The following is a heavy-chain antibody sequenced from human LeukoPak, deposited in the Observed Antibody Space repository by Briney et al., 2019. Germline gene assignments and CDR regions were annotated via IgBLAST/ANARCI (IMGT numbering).Heavy chain of an antibody. V-gene: IGHV3-21*01. D-gene: IGHD4-17*01. Sequence: GGSLRLSCAASGFTFSSYSMNWVRQAPGKGLEWVSSISSSISYIYYADSVKGRFTISRDNAKNSLYLQMNSLRAEDTAVYYCARDFYGDYAFDYWGQGTLVTVSS. J-gene: IGHJ4*02. CDR1: GFTFSSYS. CDR2: ISSSISYI. CDR3: ARDFYGDYAFDY.